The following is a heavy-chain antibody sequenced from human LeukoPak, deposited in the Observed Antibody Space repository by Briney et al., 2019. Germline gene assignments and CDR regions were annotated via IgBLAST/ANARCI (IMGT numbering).Heavy chain of an antibody. CDR3: ARRIDCSGGSCYYENWFDP. V-gene: IGHV1-2*02. Sequence: ASVKVSCKASGYTFTGYYMHWVRQAPGQGLEWMGWINPNSGGTNYAQKFQGRVTMTRDTSISTAYMELSRLRSDDTAVYYCARRIDCSGGSCYYENWFDPWGQRTLVTVSS. J-gene: IGHJ5*02. D-gene: IGHD2-15*01. CDR2: INPNSGGT. CDR1: GYTFTGYY.